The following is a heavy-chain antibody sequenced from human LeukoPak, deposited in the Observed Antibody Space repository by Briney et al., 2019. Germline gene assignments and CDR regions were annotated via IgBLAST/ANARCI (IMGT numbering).Heavy chain of an antibody. V-gene: IGHV4-38-2*01. D-gene: IGHD1-1*01. CDR3: ARGGHNWNDSGLMVYYFDY. CDR1: GGSFSGYY. Sequence: SETLSLTCAVYGGSFSGYYWGWIRQPPGKGLDWIGSIYHSGSTYYNPSLKSRVTISVDTSKNQFSLKLSSVTAADTAVYYCARGGHNWNDSGLMVYYFDYWGQGTLVTVSS. CDR2: IYHSGST. J-gene: IGHJ4*02.